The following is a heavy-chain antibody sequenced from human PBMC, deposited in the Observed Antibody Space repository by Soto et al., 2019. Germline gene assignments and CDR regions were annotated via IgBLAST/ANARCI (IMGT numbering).Heavy chain of an antibody. CDR2: INPDGMGK. V-gene: IGHV3-7*01. CDR3: VRLYSDLSDYFDY. Sequence: ASVKVSCAASGFTFTTYWVGWVRQAPGKGLEWVASINPDGMGKYYVDSVKGRFTISRDNDENSLFLQMNSLRAEDTAIYYCVRLYSDLSDYFDYWGQGTQVTVSS. J-gene: IGHJ4*02. CDR1: GFTFTTYW. D-gene: IGHD6-13*01.